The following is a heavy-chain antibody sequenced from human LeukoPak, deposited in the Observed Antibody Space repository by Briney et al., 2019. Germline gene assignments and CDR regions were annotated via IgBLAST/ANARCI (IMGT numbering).Heavy chain of an antibody. Sequence: SETLSLTCTVSGGSISSISYCWGWIRQPPGKGLEWIVYIYYSGSTNYNPSLKIRVNISVGTSKNQFYLKLSYVTAADTAVYYCAREMEYSSSSVAFDIWGQGTMVTVSS. CDR2: IYYSGST. V-gene: IGHV4-61*01. CDR3: AREMEYSSSSVAFDI. D-gene: IGHD6-6*01. CDR1: GGSISSISYC. J-gene: IGHJ3*02.